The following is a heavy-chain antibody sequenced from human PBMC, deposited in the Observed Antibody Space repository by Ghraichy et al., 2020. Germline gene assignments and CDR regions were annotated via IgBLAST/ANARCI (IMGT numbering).Heavy chain of an antibody. D-gene: IGHD2-21*01. CDR2: ISDSSSTI. Sequence: LSLTCAASGFTISTSSMNWVRQAPGKGLEWISYISDSSSTIFYAESVKGRFTISRDNAKNSLYLQMNSLRAEDTAVYYCATYTYCGGDCSPDYWGQGTLVTVSS. CDR3: ATYTYCGGDCSPDY. V-gene: IGHV3-48*01. J-gene: IGHJ4*02. CDR1: GFTISTSS.